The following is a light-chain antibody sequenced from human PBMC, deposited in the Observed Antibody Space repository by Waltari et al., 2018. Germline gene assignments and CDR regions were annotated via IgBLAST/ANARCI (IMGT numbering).Light chain of an antibody. CDR3: ASWDSSLTGL. J-gene: IGLJ2*01. CDR2: END. Sequence: GQRVTISCSGSSSNIGQNYVSWYQQLPGTAPKLLIYENDHRPSGIPDRFSGSKSGTSATLGITGLQTGDEATYYCASWDSSLTGLFGGGTKLTVL. CDR1: SSNIGQNY. V-gene: IGLV1-51*02.